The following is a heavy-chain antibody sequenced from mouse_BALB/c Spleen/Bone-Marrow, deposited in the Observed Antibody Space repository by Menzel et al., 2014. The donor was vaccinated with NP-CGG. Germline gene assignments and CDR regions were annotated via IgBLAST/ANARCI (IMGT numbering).Heavy chain of an antibody. CDR3: ARERRSRAMDY. CDR1: GYTFTSYY. CDR2: IYPGNVNT. Sequence: VKLVESGPELVKPGASVRISCKASGYTFTSYYIHWVKQRHGQGLEWIGWIYPGNVNTKYNEKFKGKATLTADKSSSTAYMQLSSLTSEDSAVYFCARERRSRAMDYWGQGTSVTVSS. J-gene: IGHJ4*01. V-gene: IGHV1S56*01.